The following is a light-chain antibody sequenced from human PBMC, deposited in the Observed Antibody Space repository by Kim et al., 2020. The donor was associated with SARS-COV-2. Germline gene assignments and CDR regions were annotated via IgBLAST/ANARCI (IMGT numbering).Light chain of an antibody. J-gene: IGLJ1*01. CDR3: AGWDDSLNGYV. Sequence: GHRVTISCSGTNSNIGRNTVNWYQQFPGTAPKLLIYSGNERPSGVPDRFSGSKSGTSASLAITELQSEDEADYYCAGWDDSLNGYVFGAGTKVTVL. V-gene: IGLV1-44*01. CDR2: SGN. CDR1: NSNIGRNT.